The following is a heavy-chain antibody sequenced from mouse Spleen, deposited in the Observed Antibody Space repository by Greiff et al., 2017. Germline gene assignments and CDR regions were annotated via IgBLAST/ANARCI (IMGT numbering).Heavy chain of an antibody. CDR1: GYTFTSYW. CDR3: ARGELGRPFDV. CDR2: IYPGSGST. D-gene: IGHD4-1*01. J-gene: IGHJ1*01. V-gene: IGHV1-55*01. Sequence: QVQLKQPGAELVQPGASVKMSCKASGYTFTSYWITWVKQRPGQGLEWIGDIYPGSGSTNYNEKFKSKATLTVDTSSSTAYMQLSSLTSEDSAVYYCARGELGRPFDVWGAGTTVTVSS.